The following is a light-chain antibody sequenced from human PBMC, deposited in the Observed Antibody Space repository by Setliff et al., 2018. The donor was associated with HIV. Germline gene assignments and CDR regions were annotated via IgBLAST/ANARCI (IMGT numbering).Light chain of an antibody. CDR3: QQYNSWWT. CDR1: QNIDNW. Sequence: DIQMTQSPSTLSASVGDRVAITCRASQNIDNWLAWYQQKPGRAPKLLIYKASSLDSGVPSRFSGSGSGTEFTLTISSLQPDDFATYYCQQYNSWWTFGQGTKVDIK. J-gene: IGKJ1*01. CDR2: KAS. V-gene: IGKV1-5*03.